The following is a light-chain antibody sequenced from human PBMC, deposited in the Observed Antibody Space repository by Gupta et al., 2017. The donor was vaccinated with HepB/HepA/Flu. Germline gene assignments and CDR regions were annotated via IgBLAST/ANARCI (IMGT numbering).Light chain of an antibody. J-gene: IGLJ1*01. V-gene: IGLV1-40*01. CDR2: GNS. CDR3: QSYASSLSGSYV. CDR1: SSNIGAGYD. Sequence: QSVLTQPPSVSGAPGQRVTISCTGSSSNIGAGYDVHWYQQLPGTAPKLLIDGNSNRPSGVPDRFSGSKSGTSASLAITRLQAEDEAEDDCQSYASSLSGSYVFGTGTKVTVL.